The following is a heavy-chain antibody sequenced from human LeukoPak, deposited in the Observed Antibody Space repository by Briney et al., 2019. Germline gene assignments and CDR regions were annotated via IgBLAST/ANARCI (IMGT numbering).Heavy chain of an antibody. CDR3: ARPLNDYTFDY. J-gene: IGHJ4*02. CDR2: INPNSGAT. Sequence: ASVKVSCKASGYTFTGYNIHWVRQAPGQGLEWMGWINPNSGATLSAPQFRGRVTLTRDPAITTTYLELSRLRSDDTAVYYCARPLNDYTFDYWGQGTLVTVSS. D-gene: IGHD4-11*01. CDR1: GYTFTGYN. V-gene: IGHV1-2*02.